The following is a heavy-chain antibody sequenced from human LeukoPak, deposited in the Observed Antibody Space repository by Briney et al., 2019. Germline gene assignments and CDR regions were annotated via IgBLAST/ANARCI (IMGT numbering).Heavy chain of an antibody. D-gene: IGHD6-19*01. CDR1: GFTFDDYA. J-gene: IGHJ4*02. CDR2: ISWNSGSI. V-gene: IGHV3-9*03. CDR3: AKDQSRYGSGLFDY. Sequence: GRSLRLSCAASGFTFDDYAMHWVRQAPGKGLEWVSGISWNSGSIGYADSVKGRLTISRDNAKNSLYLQMNSLRAEDMALYYCAKDQSRYGSGLFDYWGQGTLVTVSS.